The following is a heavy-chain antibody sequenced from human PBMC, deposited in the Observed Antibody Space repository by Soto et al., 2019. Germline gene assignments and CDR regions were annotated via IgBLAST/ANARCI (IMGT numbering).Heavy chain of an antibody. CDR2: IYYSGSP. V-gene: IGHV4-59*01. CDR1: GGSISSYY. Sequence: SETLSLTCTVSGGSISSYYWSWIRQPPGKGLEWIGYIYYSGSPNYNPSLKSRVTIPVDTSKNQFSLKLSSVTAADTAVYYCASSNIAAAGFYYYGMDVWGRGTTVT. J-gene: IGHJ6*02. D-gene: IGHD6-13*01. CDR3: ASSNIAAAGFYYYGMDV.